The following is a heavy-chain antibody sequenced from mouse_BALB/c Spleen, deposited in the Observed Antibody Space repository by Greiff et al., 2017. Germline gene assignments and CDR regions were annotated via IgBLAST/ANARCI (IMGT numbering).Heavy chain of an antibody. Sequence: VQLQQSGAELVKPGASVKLSCKASGYTFTSYWMHWVKQRPGQGLEWIGEINPSNGRTNYNEKFKSKATLTVDKSSSTAYMQLSSLTSEDSAVYYCARGYGNYVSYAMDYWGQGTSVTVSS. J-gene: IGHJ4*01. CDR2: INPSNGRT. CDR3: ARGYGNYVSYAMDY. V-gene: IGHV1S81*02. D-gene: IGHD2-10*02. CDR1: GYTFTSYW.